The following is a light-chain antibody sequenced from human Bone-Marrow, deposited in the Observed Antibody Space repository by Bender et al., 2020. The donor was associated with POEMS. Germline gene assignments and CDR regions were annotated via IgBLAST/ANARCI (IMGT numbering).Light chain of an antibody. CDR1: SSNIGNHG. CDR3: SAWDDSLSCWV. CDR2: YDD. Sequence: QSVVTQPPSLSEATRQRDTISCSGSSSNIGNHGVNWYQQLPGEAPKLLIYYDDLLTPGVSDRFSASKSGTSASLAISELQSEDEALYYCSAWDDSLSCWVFGGGTKLTVL. V-gene: IGLV1-36*01. J-gene: IGLJ3*02.